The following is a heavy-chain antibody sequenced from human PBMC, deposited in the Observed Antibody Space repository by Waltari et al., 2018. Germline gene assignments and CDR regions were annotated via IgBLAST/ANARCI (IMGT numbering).Heavy chain of an antibody. J-gene: IGHJ3*02. D-gene: IGHD4-4*01. V-gene: IGHV1-8*01. CDR1: GYTFTSLH. Sequence: QERLVQSGAEVKKPGASVKVSCKASGYTFTSLHINWVRQATGQGLEGMGWMAPKTVNTGYAQKFRGRVTMTSETSITTSYMDLNSLTSEDTAVYYCARGYSHDRDGAFDIWGQGTMGTVSS. CDR2: MAPKTVNT. CDR3: ARGYSHDRDGAFDI.